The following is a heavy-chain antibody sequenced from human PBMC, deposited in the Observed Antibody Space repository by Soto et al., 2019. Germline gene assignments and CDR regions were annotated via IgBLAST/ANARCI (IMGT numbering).Heavy chain of an antibody. Sequence: SETLSLTCTVSGGSVSSGSYYWSWIRQPPGKGLEWIGYIYYSGSTNYNPSLKSRVTISVDTSKNQFSLKLSSVTAADTAVYYCARGVPYYFDYWGQGTLVTVSS. CDR1: GGSVSSGSYY. CDR3: ARGVPYYFDY. V-gene: IGHV4-61*01. J-gene: IGHJ4*02. CDR2: IYYSGST.